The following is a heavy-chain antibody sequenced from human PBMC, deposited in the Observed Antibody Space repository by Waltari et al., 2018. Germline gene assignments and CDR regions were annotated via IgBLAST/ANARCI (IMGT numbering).Heavy chain of an antibody. J-gene: IGHJ6*02. CDR2: INPNSGGT. Sequence: QVQLVQSGAEVKKPGASVKVSCKASGYTFTGYYMHWVRQAPGQGLEWMGWINPNSGGTNYAQKFQGRVTMTRDTSISTAYMELSRLRSDDTAVYYCARVAPVDFWSGYYSGRYGMDVWGQGTTVTVSS. CDR3: ARVAPVDFWSGYYSGRYGMDV. V-gene: IGHV1-2*02. CDR1: GYTFTGYY. D-gene: IGHD3-3*01.